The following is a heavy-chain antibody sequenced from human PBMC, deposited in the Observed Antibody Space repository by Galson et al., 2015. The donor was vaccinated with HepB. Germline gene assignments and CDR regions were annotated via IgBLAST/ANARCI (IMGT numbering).Heavy chain of an antibody. Sequence: SLRLSCAASGFTFSSYAMSWVRQAPGKGLEWVSAISGSGGSTYYADSVKGRFTISRDNSKNTLYLQMNSLRAEDTAVYYCANGYRTNGVCYTGVPGGYWGQGTLVTVSS. V-gene: IGHV3-23*01. J-gene: IGHJ4*02. D-gene: IGHD2-8*01. CDR3: ANGYRTNGVCYTGVPGGY. CDR2: ISGSGGST. CDR1: GFTFSSYA.